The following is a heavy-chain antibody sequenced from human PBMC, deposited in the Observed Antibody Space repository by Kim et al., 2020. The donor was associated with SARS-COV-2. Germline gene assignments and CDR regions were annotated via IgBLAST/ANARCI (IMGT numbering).Heavy chain of an antibody. CDR3: ARGDSTIDY. CDR2: GST. Sequence: GSTSYAQKFQGRVTMTRDTSTSTVYMELSSLRSEDTAVYYCARGDSTIDYWGQGTLVTVSS. J-gene: IGHJ4*02. V-gene: IGHV1-46*01. D-gene: IGHD3-22*01.